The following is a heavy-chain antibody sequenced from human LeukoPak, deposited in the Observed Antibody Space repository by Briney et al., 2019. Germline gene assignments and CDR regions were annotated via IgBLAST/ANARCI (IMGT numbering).Heavy chain of an antibody. D-gene: IGHD5-18*01. CDR3: ARAGDIAMAYPAYFDY. CDR2: IYRSGTT. Sequence: SETLSLTCTVSGYSIRTSHYWGWIRQSPGKGLEWIGNIYRSGTTYYNPSLKSRVTISMDTSKNQFSLKLSSVTAADTAVYYCARAGDIAMAYPAYFDYWGQGTPVTVSS. V-gene: IGHV4-38-2*02. J-gene: IGHJ4*02. CDR1: GYSIRTSHY.